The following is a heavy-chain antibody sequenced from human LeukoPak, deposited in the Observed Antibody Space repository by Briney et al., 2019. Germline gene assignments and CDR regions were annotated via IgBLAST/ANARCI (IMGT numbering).Heavy chain of an antibody. CDR2: IYYSGST. V-gene: IGHV4-59*01. J-gene: IGHJ4*02. CDR3: ARVHPPPTSHAVYFDY. Sequence: ASETLSLTCTVSGGSISSYYWSWIRQPPGKGLEWIGYIYYSGSTNYNPSLKSRVTISVDTSKNQFSLKLSSVTAADTAVYYCARVHPPPTSHAVYFDYWGQGTLVTVSS. D-gene: IGHD2-2*01. CDR1: GGSISSYY.